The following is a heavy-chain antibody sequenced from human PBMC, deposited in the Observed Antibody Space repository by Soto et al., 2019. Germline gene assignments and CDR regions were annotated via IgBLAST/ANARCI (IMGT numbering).Heavy chain of an antibody. J-gene: IGHJ2*01. CDR1: GYTFTSYG. D-gene: IGHD6-6*01. CDR3: ARGYRIAARRGLWYFDL. CDR2: ISAYNGNT. Sequence: ASVKVSCKASGYTFTSYGISWVRQAPGQGLEWMGWISAYNGNTNYAQKLQGRVTMTTDTSTSTAYMELRSLRSDDTAVYYCARGYRIAARRGLWYFDLWGRGTLVTVSS. V-gene: IGHV1-18*04.